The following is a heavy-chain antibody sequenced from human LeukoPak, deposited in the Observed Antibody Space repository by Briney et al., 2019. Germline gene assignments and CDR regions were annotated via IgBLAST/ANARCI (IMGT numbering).Heavy chain of an antibody. CDR3: ARAPLSLRLGELSWAFDI. CDR2: IYYSGST. J-gene: IGHJ3*02. CDR1: GGSISSGGYY. D-gene: IGHD3-16*02. V-gene: IGHV4-31*03. Sequence: PSETLSLTCTVSGGSISSGGYYWSRIRQHPGKGLEWIGYIYYSGSTYYNPSLKSRVTISVDTSKNQFSLKLSSVTAADTAVYYCARAPLSLRLGELSWAFDIWGQGTMVTVSS.